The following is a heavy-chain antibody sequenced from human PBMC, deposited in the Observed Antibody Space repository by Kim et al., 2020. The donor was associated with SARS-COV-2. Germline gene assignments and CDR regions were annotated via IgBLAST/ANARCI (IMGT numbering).Heavy chain of an antibody. V-gene: IGHV3-64D*09. CDR1: GFTFSSYA. Sequence: GGSLRLSCSASGFTFSSYAMHWVRQAPGKGLEYVSAISSNGGSTYYADSVKGRFTISRDNSKNTLYLQMSSLRAEDTAVYYCVTTVTPGLLIHPYYGMDVWGQGTTVTVSS. J-gene: IGHJ6*02. CDR3: VTTVTPGLLIHPYYGMDV. CDR2: ISSNGGST. D-gene: IGHD4-17*01.